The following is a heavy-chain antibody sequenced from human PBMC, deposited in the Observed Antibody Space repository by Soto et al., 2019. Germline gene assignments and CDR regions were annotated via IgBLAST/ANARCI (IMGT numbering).Heavy chain of an antibody. CDR1: GFTFSNAW. J-gene: IGHJ4*02. CDR3: TTDPPYCTNGVCGMVDY. D-gene: IGHD2-8*01. CDR2: IKSKTDGGTT. Sequence: EVQLVESGGGLVKPGGSLRLSCAASGFTFSNAWMSWVRQAPGKGLEWVGRIKSKTDGGTTDYAAPVKGRFTISRDDSKNTLYLQMNSLKTEDTAVYYCTTDPPYCTNGVCGMVDYWGQGTLVTVSS. V-gene: IGHV3-15*01.